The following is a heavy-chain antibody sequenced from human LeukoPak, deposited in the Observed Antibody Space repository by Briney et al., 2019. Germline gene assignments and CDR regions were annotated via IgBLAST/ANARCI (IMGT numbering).Heavy chain of an antibody. CDR1: GFTFSSYA. J-gene: IGHJ4*02. V-gene: IGHV3-23*01. CDR3: AKQYDFRRGYYEYVGYFDY. Sequence: GGSLRLSCAASGFTFSSYAMSWVRQASGKGLEWVSAISGSGGSTYYADSVKGRFTISRDNSKNTLYLQMNSLRAEDTAVYYYAKQYDFRRGYYEYVGYFDYWGQGTLVTVSS. D-gene: IGHD3-3*01. CDR2: ISGSGGST.